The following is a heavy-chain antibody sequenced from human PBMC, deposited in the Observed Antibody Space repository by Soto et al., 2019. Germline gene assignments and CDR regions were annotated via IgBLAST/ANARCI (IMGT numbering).Heavy chain of an antibody. CDR2: ISGSGGST. CDR3: AKDGVTIFGVVRYYYGMDV. V-gene: IGHV3-23*01. D-gene: IGHD3-3*01. CDR1: GFTFSSYA. Sequence: EVQLLESGGGLVQPGGSLRLSCAASGFTFSSYAMSWVRQAPGKGLEWVSAISGSGGSTYYADSVKGRFTISRDNSKNTLYLQMNSLRAEDTAVYYCAKDGVTIFGVVRYYYGMDVWGQGTTVTVSS. J-gene: IGHJ6*02.